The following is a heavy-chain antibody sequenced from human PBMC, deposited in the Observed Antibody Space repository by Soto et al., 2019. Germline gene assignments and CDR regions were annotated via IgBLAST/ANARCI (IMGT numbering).Heavy chain of an antibody. CDR3: ARAWYSSGWYSMDV. V-gene: IGHV1-69*01. CDR1: GGTFNSYA. CDR2: IIPMFGTA. Sequence: QVQLVQSGAEVKKPGSSVKVSCKASGGTFNSYAISWVRQAPGQGLEWMGGIIPMFGTANYAQKFQGRVRIIADEAARRAYMGLGGLRSGGAAVYYCARAWYSSGWYSMDVWGQGTTVTVSS. J-gene: IGHJ6*02. D-gene: IGHD6-19*01.